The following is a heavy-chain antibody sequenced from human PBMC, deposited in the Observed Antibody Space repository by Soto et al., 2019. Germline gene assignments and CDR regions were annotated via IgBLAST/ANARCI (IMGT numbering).Heavy chain of an antibody. CDR2: IYYSGST. J-gene: IGHJ5*02. Sequence: SETLSLTCTVSGGSISSGGYYWSWIRQHPGKGLEWIGYIYYSGSTYYNPSLKSRVTISVDTSKNQFSLKLSSVTAADTAVYYCARGSTVTTRPLRRFDPWGQATLVTVSS. D-gene: IGHD4-17*01. CDR3: ARGSTVTTRPLRRFDP. CDR1: GGSISSGGYY. V-gene: IGHV4-31*03.